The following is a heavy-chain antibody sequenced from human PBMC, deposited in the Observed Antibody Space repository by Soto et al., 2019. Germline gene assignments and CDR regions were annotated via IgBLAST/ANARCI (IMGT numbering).Heavy chain of an antibody. J-gene: IGHJ4*02. Sequence: QVPLVQSGAEVKKPGASVKVSCKASGYTFTSYAMHWVRQAPGQRLEWMGWINAGNGNTKYSQKFQGRVTITRDTAAGTADMELSSMRSEDTAVYYCARARKIGYCSSTSCYGVLDYWGQGTLVTVSS. V-gene: IGHV1-3*01. CDR2: INAGNGNT. CDR3: ARARKIGYCSSTSCYGVLDY. D-gene: IGHD2-2*01. CDR1: GYTFTSYA.